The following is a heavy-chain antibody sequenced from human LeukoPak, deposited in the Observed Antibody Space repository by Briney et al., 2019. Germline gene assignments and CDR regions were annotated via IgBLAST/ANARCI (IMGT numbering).Heavy chain of an antibody. J-gene: IGHJ6*02. CDR3: ARVPGFGDYGLEDYYYGMDV. CDR2: IDNDGNA. D-gene: IGHD4-17*01. V-gene: IGHV3-74*03. Sequence: PGGSLRLSCAASGFSFKNCWMHWVRQAPGKGLEWVSRIDNDGNAKYADSVKGRFTISRDNAKNTLYLQMNSLRAEDTAVYYCARVPGFGDYGLEDYYYGMDVWGQGTTVTVSS. CDR1: GFSFKNCW.